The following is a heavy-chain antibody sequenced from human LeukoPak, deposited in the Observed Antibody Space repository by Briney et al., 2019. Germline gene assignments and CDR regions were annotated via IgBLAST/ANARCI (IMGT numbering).Heavy chain of an antibody. D-gene: IGHD1-1*01. CDR1: GGSISSSSYY. CDR2: IYYSGST. Sequence: PSETLSLTCTVSGGSISSSSYYWGWIRQPPGKGLEWIGSIYYSGSTYYNPSLKSRVTISVDTSKSQFSLKLSSVTAADTAVYYCARLEASNWNYYFDYWGQGTLVTVSS. CDR3: ARLEASNWNYYFDY. V-gene: IGHV4-39*01. J-gene: IGHJ4*02.